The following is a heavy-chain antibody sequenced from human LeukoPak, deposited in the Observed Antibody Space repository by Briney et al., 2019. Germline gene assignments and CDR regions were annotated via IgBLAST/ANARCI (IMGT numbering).Heavy chain of an antibody. Sequence: PGGSLRLSCTASGFTFSSYEMNWVRQAPGKGLEWVSYISSSGSTIYYADSVKGRFTISRDNAKNSLYLQMNSLSTEDTAVYYCAKTTTGYSSGRYPGWPVDYWGQGTLVTVSS. V-gene: IGHV3-48*03. CDR2: ISSSGSTI. CDR1: GFTFSSYE. CDR3: AKTTTGYSSGRYPGWPVDY. J-gene: IGHJ4*02. D-gene: IGHD6-19*01.